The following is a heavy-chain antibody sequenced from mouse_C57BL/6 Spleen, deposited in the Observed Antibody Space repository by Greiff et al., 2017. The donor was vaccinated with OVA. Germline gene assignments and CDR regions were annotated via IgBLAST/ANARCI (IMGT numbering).Heavy chain of an antibody. CDR1: GYTFTSYW. CDR3: GGYGSSSYYYAMDY. Sequence: QVQLQQPGAELVNPGASVKLSCKASGYTFTSYWMHWVKQRPGQGLEWIGMIHPNSGSTNYNEKFKSKATLTVDKSSSTAYMQLSSLTSEDSAVYYCGGYGSSSYYYAMDYWGQGTSVTVSS. CDR2: IHPNSGST. D-gene: IGHD1-1*01. V-gene: IGHV1-64*01. J-gene: IGHJ4*01.